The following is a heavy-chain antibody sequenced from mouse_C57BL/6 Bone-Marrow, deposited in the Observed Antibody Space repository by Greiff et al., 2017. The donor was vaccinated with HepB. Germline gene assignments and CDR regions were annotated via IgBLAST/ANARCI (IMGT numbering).Heavy chain of an antibody. CDR3: ARYTWGFDY. J-gene: IGHJ2*01. V-gene: IGHV7-3*01. D-gene: IGHD4-1*01. CDR2: IRNKANGYTT. CDR1: GFTFTDYY. Sequence: EVMLVESGGGLVQPGGSLSLSCAASGFTFTDYYMSWVRQPPGKALEWLGFIRNKANGYTTEYSASVKGRFTISRDNSQSILYLQMNALRAEDSATYYCARYTWGFDYWGQGTTLTVSS.